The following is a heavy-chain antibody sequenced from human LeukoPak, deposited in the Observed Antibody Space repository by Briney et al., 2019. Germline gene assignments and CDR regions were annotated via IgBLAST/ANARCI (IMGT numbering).Heavy chain of an antibody. CDR3: ARGDIVVVPAAKEFDY. V-gene: IGHV3-30-3*01. CDR1: GFTFSSYA. Sequence: GRSLRLSCAASGFTFSSYAMHWVRQAPGKGLEGVAVISYDGSNKYYADSVKGRFTLSTDNSKNTLYLQMNSLRTEDTAVYYCARGDIVVVPAAKEFDYWGQGTLVTVSS. J-gene: IGHJ4*02. D-gene: IGHD2-2*01. CDR2: ISYDGSNK.